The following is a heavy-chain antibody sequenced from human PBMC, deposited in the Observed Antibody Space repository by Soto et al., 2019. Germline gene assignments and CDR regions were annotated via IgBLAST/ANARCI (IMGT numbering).Heavy chain of an antibody. D-gene: IGHD6-19*01. V-gene: IGHV4-59*12. CDR1: GDSIRKYY. CDR3: ARGTPRYSSVWYELFDF. Sequence: SETLSLTCSVSGDSIRKYYWSWIRQAPGKGLVWIGYIYSSGSTKYNPSLHSRVSISSDTSNNQFSLTLRSVSAADTAVYFCARGTPRYSSVWYELFDFWGQGILVTSPQ. CDR2: IYSSGST. J-gene: IGHJ4*02.